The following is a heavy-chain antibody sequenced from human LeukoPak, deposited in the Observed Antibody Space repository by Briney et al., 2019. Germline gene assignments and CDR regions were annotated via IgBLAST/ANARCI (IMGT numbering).Heavy chain of an antibody. Sequence: PGGSLRLSCAASGFTFSSYAMSWVRQAPGKGLEWVSAISGSGGSTYYADSVKGRFTISRDNSKNTLYLQMNSLRAEDTAVYYCAEDGTYFDWTPRYWGQGTLVTVSS. J-gene: IGHJ4*02. D-gene: IGHD3-9*01. V-gene: IGHV3-23*01. CDR1: GFTFSSYA. CDR2: ISGSGGST. CDR3: AEDGTYFDWTPRY.